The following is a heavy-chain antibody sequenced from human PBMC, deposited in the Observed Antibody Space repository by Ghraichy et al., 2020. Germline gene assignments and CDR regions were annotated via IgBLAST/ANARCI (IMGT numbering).Heavy chain of an antibody. CDR3: ARGYSRGWYGSHGFDI. CDR2: ISGSDGGT. J-gene: IGHJ3*02. D-gene: IGHD6-19*01. V-gene: IGHV3-23*01. CDR1: GFTFSRYA. Sequence: GGSLRLSCAASGFTFSRYAMTWVRQAPGKGLEWVSAISGSDGGTYYADSVKGRFTISRDNSKNTLYLQMNSLRAEDTAVFYCARGYSRGWYGSHGFDIWGQGTMVTVS.